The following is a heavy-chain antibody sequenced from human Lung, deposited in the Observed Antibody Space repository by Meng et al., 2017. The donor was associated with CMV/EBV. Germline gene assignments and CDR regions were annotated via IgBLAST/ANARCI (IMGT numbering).Heavy chain of an antibody. D-gene: IGHD3-3*01. Sequence: SCAASGFTFSSYSMNWVRQAPGKGLEWVSYISSSSSTIYYADSVKGRFTISRDNAKNSLYLQMNSLRAEDTAVYYCARELGDFWRGGYYYYYYGMDVWGRGXTVTVSS. CDR2: ISSSSSTI. V-gene: IGHV3-48*04. CDR3: ARELGDFWRGGYYYYYYGMDV. CDR1: GFTFSSYS. J-gene: IGHJ6*02.